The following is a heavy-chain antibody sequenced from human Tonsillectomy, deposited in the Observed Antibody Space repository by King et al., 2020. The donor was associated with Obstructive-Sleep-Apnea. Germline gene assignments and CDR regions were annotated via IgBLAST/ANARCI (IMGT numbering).Heavy chain of an antibody. CDR1: GYSFTNYW. CDR3: ARQIHDYGGYSDHDAFNI. D-gene: IGHD4-23*01. CDR2: IYPADSDT. V-gene: IGHV5-51*01. Sequence: KLVQSGAEVKKPGESLKISCKGSGYSFTNYWIGWVRQMPGRGLEWMGIIYPADSDTRYTPSFQGHVTISADKSINTAYLQWSGLKASDTAIYYCARQIHDYGGYSDHDAFNIWGQGTMVTVSS. J-gene: IGHJ3*02.